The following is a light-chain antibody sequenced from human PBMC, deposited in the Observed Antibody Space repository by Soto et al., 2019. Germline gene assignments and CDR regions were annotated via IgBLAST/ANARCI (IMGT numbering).Light chain of an antibody. CDR1: QGINNF. J-gene: IGKJ4*01. CDR3: KKYDSVPLT. Sequence: DIQMTQSPSSLSASIGDRVTITCRASQGINNFVAWYQQKPGEVPKLLIYAASTLQSGVPSRFSSSGFGTDFVLHISSLEPAAVATYYSKKYDSVPLTFGGANRVQIK. CDR2: AAS. V-gene: IGKV1-27*01.